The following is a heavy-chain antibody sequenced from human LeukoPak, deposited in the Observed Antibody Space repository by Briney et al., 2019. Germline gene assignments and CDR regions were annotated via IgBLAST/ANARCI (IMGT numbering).Heavy chain of an antibody. CDR2: INPSGGST. J-gene: IGHJ4*02. Sequence: ASVKVSCKASGYTFTSYYMHWVRQAPGQGLEWMGIINPSGGSTSYAQKFQGRVTMTRDTSTSTVYMELSRLRSDDTAVYYCARVDLIVGATGDFDYWGQGTLVTVSS. CDR3: ARVDLIVGATGDFDY. D-gene: IGHD1-26*01. V-gene: IGHV1-46*01. CDR1: GYTFTSYY.